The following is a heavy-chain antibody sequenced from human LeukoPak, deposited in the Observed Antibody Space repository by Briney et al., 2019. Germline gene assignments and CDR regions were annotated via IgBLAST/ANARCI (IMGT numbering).Heavy chain of an antibody. V-gene: IGHV4-59*06. CDR1: GGSISSYY. CDR3: ARGPYCSSTSCYYPY. J-gene: IGHJ4*02. D-gene: IGHD2-2*01. Sequence: SETLSLTCTVSGGSISSYYWSWIRQHPGKGLEWIGYIYYSGSTYYNPSLKSRVTISVDTSKNQFSLKLSSVTAADTAVYYCARGPYCSSTSCYYPYWGQGTLVTVSS. CDR2: IYYSGST.